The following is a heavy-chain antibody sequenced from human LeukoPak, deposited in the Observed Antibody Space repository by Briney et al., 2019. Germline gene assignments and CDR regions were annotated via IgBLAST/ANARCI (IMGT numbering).Heavy chain of an antibody. D-gene: IGHD3-10*01. CDR1: GFTFSSYA. V-gene: IGHV3-30-3*01. Sequence: DPGGSLRLSCAASGFTFSSYAMHWVRQAPGKGLEWVAVISYDGSNKYYADSVKGRFTISRDNSKNTLYLQMNSLRAEDTAVYYCARGLDYYGSGSYFYYYGMDVWGQGTTVTVSS. J-gene: IGHJ6*02. CDR2: ISYDGSNK. CDR3: ARGLDYYGSGSYFYYYGMDV.